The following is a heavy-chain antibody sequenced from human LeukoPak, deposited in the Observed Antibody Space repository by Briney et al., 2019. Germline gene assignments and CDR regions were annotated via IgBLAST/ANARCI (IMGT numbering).Heavy chain of an antibody. D-gene: IGHD6-6*01. J-gene: IGHJ4*02. CDR1: GGSISSSSYY. V-gene: IGHV4-39*07. CDR3: ARVIAARPDFGYFDY. CDR2: IYYSGST. Sequence: SETLSLTCTVSGGSISSSSYYWGWIRQPPGKGLEWIGSIYYSGSTYYNPSLKSRVTISVDTSKNQFSLKLSSVTAADTAVYYCARVIAARPDFGYFDYWGQGTLVTVSS.